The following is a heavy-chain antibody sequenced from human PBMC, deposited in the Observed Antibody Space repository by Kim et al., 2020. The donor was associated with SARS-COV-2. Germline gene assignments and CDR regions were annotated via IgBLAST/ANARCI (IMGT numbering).Heavy chain of an antibody. CDR3: AKDSIAAPYSLDAFDI. V-gene: IGHV3-30*18. J-gene: IGHJ3*02. Sequence: GGSLRLSCAASGFTFSSYGMHWVRQAPGKGLEWVAVISYDGSNKYYADSVKGRFTISRDNSKNTLYLQMNSLRAEDTAVYCCAKDSIAAPYSLDAFDIWGQGTMVTVSS. D-gene: IGHD6-6*01. CDR1: GFTFSSYG. CDR2: ISYDGSNK.